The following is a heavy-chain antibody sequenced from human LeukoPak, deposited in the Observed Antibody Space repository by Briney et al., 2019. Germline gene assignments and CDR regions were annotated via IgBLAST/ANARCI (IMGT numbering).Heavy chain of an antibody. J-gene: IGHJ4*02. CDR2: IWYDGSDK. D-gene: IGHD2-21*02. V-gene: IGHV3-33*06. CDR1: GFTFSSHG. CDR3: AKDLCGGDCLPFDY. Sequence: GGSLRLSCAASGFTFSSHGIHWVRQAPGEGLEWVAVIWYDGSDKDYADSVKGRFTISRDNSKNTLCLQMNSLRVEDTAVYYCAKDLCGGDCLPFDYGGQGTLVTVSS.